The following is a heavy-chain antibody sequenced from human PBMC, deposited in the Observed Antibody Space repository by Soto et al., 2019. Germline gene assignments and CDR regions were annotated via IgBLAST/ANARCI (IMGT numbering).Heavy chain of an antibody. CDR2: IIPIFGTA. V-gene: IGHV1-69*13. Sequence: SVKVSCNASAGTFSSYAISWGRQAPGQGLEWMGGIIPIFGTANYAQKFQGRVTITADESTSTAYMELSSLRSEDTAVYYCARAREGAAMDLRYYYYGMDVWGQGTTVTVSS. D-gene: IGHD5-18*01. J-gene: IGHJ6*02. CDR1: AGTFSSYA. CDR3: ARAREGAAMDLRYYYYGMDV.